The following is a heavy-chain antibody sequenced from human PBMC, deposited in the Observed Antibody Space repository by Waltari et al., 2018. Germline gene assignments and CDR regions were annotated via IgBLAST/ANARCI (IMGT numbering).Heavy chain of an antibody. J-gene: IGHJ4*02. Sequence: QLQLQESGPGLGKPSGTLSPTCVVSGDPMSGNSWWRWVRQSPDKGLEWIGQVHRNGRTNYNPSLATRAIVSLDSSRNQLSLRILSATAADTAVYYCARDLGRGLFLDSWGQGTLVTVSP. CDR1: GDPMSGNSW. V-gene: IGHV4-4*02. CDR2: VHRNGRT. D-gene: IGHD2-15*01. CDR3: ARDLGRGLFLDS.